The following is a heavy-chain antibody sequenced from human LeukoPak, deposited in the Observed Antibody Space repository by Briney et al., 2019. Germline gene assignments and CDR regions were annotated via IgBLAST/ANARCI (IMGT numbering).Heavy chain of an antibody. D-gene: IGHD2-15*01. CDR2: ISYDGSNK. CDR1: GFTFSSYA. Sequence: GGSLRPSCAASGFTFSSYAMHWVRQAPGKGLEWVAVISYDGSNKYYADSVKGRFTISRDNSKNTLYLQMNSLRAEDTAVYYCAREACSGGSCYSGAAFDIWGQGTMVTVSS. CDR3: AREACSGGSCYSGAAFDI. V-gene: IGHV3-30*04. J-gene: IGHJ3*02.